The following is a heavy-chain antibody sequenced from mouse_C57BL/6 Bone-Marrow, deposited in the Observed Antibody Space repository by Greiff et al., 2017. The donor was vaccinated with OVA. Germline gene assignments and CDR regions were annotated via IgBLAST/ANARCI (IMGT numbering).Heavy chain of an antibody. Sequence: EVHLVESGGGLVKPGGSLKLSCAASGFTFSSYAMSWVRQTPEKRLEWVATISDGGSYTYYPDNVKGRFTISRDNAKNNLYLQMSHLKSEDTAMYYCAITVVVSFDYWGQGTTLTVSS. CDR3: AITVVVSFDY. D-gene: IGHD1-1*01. CDR2: ISDGGSYT. J-gene: IGHJ2*01. CDR1: GFTFSSYA. V-gene: IGHV5-4*01.